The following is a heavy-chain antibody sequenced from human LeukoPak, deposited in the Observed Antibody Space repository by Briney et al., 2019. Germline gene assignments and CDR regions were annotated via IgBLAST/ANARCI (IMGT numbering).Heavy chain of an antibody. Sequence: PSETLSLTCSVSGDSITGHYLTWIRQPPGNGLEWIGYISHIGSTNYNPSLKSRVTISVDTPKNQFSLKLTSVTAAETALYYCARDRISINALDMWGQGTMVTVSS. CDR1: GDSITGHY. CDR2: ISHIGST. CDR3: ARDRISINALDM. J-gene: IGHJ3*02. D-gene: IGHD1-14*01. V-gene: IGHV4-59*11.